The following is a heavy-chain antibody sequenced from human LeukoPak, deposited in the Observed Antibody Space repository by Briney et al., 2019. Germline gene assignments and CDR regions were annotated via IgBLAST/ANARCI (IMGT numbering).Heavy chain of an antibody. CDR1: GFTFSSYA. D-gene: IGHD5-24*01. CDR2: ISYDGSNK. Sequence: PGGSLRLSCAASGFTFSSYAMHWVRQASGKGLEWVAVISYDGSNKYYADSVKGRFTISRDNSKNTLYLQMNSLRAEDTAVYYCATSERWLARGAFDVWGQGTMVTVSS. J-gene: IGHJ3*01. V-gene: IGHV3-30-3*01. CDR3: ATSERWLARGAFDV.